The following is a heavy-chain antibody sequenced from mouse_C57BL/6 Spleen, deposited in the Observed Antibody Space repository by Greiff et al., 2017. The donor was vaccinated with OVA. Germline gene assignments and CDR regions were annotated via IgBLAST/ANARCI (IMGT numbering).Heavy chain of an antibody. V-gene: IGHV1-42*01. CDR3: ARRVCSWCAY. CDR2: INPSTGGT. CDR1: GYSFTGYY. Sequence: EVQLVESGPELVKPGASVKISCKASGYSFTGYYMNWVKQSPEKSLEWIGEINPSTGGTTYNQKFKAKATLTVDKSSSTAYMQLKSLSSEDSLVSYCARRVCSWCAYWGQGTLGTVSA. J-gene: IGHJ3*01.